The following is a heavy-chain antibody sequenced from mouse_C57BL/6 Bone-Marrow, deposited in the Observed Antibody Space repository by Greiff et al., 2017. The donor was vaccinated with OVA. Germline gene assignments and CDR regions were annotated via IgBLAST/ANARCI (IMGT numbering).Heavy chain of an antibody. CDR1: GFTFSDYY. Sequence: EVKVVESGGGLVQPGGSLKLSCAASGFTFSDYYMYWVRQTPEKRLEWVAYISNGGGSTYYPDTVKGRFTISRDNAKNTLYLQMSRLKAEDTAMYYCARHPYFDYWGQGTTLTVSS. V-gene: IGHV5-12*01. CDR2: ISNGGGST. CDR3: ARHPYFDY. J-gene: IGHJ2*01.